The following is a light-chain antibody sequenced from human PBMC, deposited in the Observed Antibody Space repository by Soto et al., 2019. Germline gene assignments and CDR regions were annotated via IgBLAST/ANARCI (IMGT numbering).Light chain of an antibody. J-gene: IGKJ1*01. CDR3: QQYNNWPPWT. V-gene: IGKV3-15*01. CDR2: GAS. Sequence: TLSVSPGERATLSCRASQSVSSNLAWYQQKPGQAPRLLIYGASTRATGIPARFSGSGSGTEFTLTVSSLQSEDFAVYYCQQYNNWPPWTFGQGTKVDIK. CDR1: QSVSSN.